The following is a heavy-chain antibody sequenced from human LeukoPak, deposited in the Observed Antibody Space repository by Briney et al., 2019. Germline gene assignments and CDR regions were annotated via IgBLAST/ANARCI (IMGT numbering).Heavy chain of an antibody. CDR3: AREPPYYYDSSGYPSLYFQH. CDR1: GGSFSGYY. CDR2: INHSGST. V-gene: IGHV4-34*01. D-gene: IGHD3-22*01. J-gene: IGHJ1*01. Sequence: SETLSLTCAVYGGSFSGYYWSWIRQPPGKGLEWIGEINHSGSTNYNPSLKSRVTISVDTSKNQFSLELSSLRSEDTAVYYCAREPPYYYDSSGYPSLYFQHWGQGTLVTVSS.